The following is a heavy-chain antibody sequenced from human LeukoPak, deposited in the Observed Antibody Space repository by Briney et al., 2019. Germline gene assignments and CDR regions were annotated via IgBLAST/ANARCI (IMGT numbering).Heavy chain of an antibody. CDR1: GYTFTSYD. Sequence: ASVKVSCKASGYTFTSYDINWVRQATGQGLEWMGWMNPNSGNTGYAQNFQGRVTITRNTSISTAYMELSSLRSEDTAVYYCARAQDSNSGYENWGQGTLVTVSS. J-gene: IGHJ4*02. CDR2: MNPNSGNT. V-gene: IGHV1-8*03. CDR3: ARAQDSNSGYEN. D-gene: IGHD5-12*01.